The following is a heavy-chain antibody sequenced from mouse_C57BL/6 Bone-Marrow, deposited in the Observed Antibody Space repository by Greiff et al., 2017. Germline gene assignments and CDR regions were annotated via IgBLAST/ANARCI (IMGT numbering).Heavy chain of an antibody. Sequence: QLKESGAELVKPGASVKFSCTASGFNINDYYMHWVKQRTEQGLEWIGRIDPEDGETNYAPQFQGKATITDDTSSHTAYLQLSSLTSEDTAVYYCARGDGSNYWYCDVWGTGTAVTVSA. CDR3: ARGDGSNYWYCDV. J-gene: IGHJ1*03. CDR2: IDPEDGET. V-gene: IGHV14-2*01. CDR1: GFNINDYY. D-gene: IGHD1-1*01.